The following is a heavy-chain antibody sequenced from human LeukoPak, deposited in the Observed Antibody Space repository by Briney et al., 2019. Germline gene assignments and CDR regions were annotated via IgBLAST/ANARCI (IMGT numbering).Heavy chain of an antibody. CDR3: ARGGSSRADAFDI. CDR2: INPNSGGT. CDR1: GYTYTGYY. J-gene: IGHJ3*02. Sequence: ASVKVSCKASGYTYTGYYMHWVRQAPGQGLEWMGWINPNSGGTNYAQKFQGWVTMTRDTSISTAYMELSRLRSDDTAVYYCARGGSSRADAFDIWGQGTMVTVSS. V-gene: IGHV1-2*04. D-gene: IGHD1-26*01.